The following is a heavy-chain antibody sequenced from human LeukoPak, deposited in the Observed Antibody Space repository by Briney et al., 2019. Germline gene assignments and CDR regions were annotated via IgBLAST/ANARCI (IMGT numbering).Heavy chain of an antibody. CDR2: IIPIFGTA. V-gene: IGHV1-69*13. Sequence: SVKVSCKASGGTFSSYAISWVRQAPGQGLEWMGGIIPIFGTANYAQKFQGRVTITADESTSTAYMGLSSLRSEDTAVYYCARVRGGQWRWYYYYYYMDVWGKGTTVTVSS. CDR1: GGTFSSYA. J-gene: IGHJ6*03. D-gene: IGHD6-19*01. CDR3: ARVRGGQWRWYYYYYYMDV.